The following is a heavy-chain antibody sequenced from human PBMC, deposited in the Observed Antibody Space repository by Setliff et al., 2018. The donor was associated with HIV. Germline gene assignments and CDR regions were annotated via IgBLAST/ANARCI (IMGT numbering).Heavy chain of an antibody. J-gene: IGHJ4*02. Sequence: GGSLRLSCAASGFTFTDYWMSWIRQAPGKGLEWVANIKGDGSQKQYVDSVKGRFTISRDNAKNSVYLQMSSLRAEDTAVYHCVRKEIGVAAASDYFDYWGPGSLVTVSS. CDR3: VRKEIGVAAASDYFDY. D-gene: IGHD2-2*01. V-gene: IGHV3-7*01. CDR2: IKGDGSQK. CDR1: GFTFTDYW.